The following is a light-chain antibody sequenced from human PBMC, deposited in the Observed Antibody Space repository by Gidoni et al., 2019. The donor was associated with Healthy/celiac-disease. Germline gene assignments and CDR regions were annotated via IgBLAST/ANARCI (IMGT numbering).Light chain of an antibody. CDR3: QQYNSYPL. Sequence: DIQMTQSPSTLSASVGDRVTITCRASQSISSWLAWYQQKPGKAPKLLIYKASSLESGVPSRFSGSGSGTEFTLTISSLQPDDFATYYCQQYNSYPLFGGXTKVELK. J-gene: IGKJ4*01. CDR1: QSISSW. V-gene: IGKV1-5*03. CDR2: KAS.